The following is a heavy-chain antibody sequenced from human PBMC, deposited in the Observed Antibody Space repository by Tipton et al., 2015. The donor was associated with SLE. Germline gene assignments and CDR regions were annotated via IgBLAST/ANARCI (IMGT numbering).Heavy chain of an antibody. CDR1: GGSMIGYS. J-gene: IGHJ4*02. V-gene: IGHV4-59*01. CDR2: IYYSGNS. D-gene: IGHD4-17*01. Sequence: LRLTCTVSGGSMIGYSWNWIRQSPVKGLEWIGYIYYSGNSNYNPSLRSRVTISVDTSKNQFSLKLKSVTAADTAVYYCARGGVQRDGDLDGGQGTWVTVSS. CDR3: ARGGVQRDGDLD.